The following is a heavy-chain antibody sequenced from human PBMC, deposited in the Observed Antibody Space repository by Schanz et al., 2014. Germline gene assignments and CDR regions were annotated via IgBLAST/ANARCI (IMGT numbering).Heavy chain of an antibody. V-gene: IGHV3-33*01. CDR3: ARKTDSSGTGDY. CDR2: IWFDGSNK. CDR1: GFTFSRCG. J-gene: IGHJ4*02. D-gene: IGHD6-19*01. Sequence: QVQLVESGGGVVQPGRSLRLSCAASGFTFSRCGMHWVRQTPAKGLEWLAIIWFDGSNKYYADSVKGRFTISRDNSRNTLYLQMNSRRAEDTAVYYCARKTDSSGTGDYWGQGTLVTVSS.